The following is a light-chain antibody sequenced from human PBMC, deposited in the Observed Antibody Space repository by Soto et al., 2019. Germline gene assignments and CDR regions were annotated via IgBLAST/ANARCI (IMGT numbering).Light chain of an antibody. CDR3: SSFTVSNYV. V-gene: IGLV2-14*03. J-gene: IGLJ1*01. CDR1: ISDVGGYNF. Sequence: QSALTQPASVSGSPGQSITISCTGTISDVGGYNFVSWYQQYPGKAPKLMICDVSNRPSGVSNRFSGSKSGNTASLTISGLQAEDEADYYCSSFTVSNYVFGTGTQLTVL. CDR2: DVS.